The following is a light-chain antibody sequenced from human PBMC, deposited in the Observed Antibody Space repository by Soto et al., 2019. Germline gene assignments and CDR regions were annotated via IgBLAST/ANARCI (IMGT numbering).Light chain of an antibody. Sequence: DIQMTQSPSSLSASVGDRVTITCRASQSITTYLNWYRQKPGKAPKLLIYAASSLQSGVPSRLSGSGSETEFTLSISSLQPEEFATYFCQQIYSAPLTFGGGTKVEIK. V-gene: IGKV1-39*01. CDR3: QQIYSAPLT. CDR2: AAS. CDR1: QSITTY. J-gene: IGKJ4*01.